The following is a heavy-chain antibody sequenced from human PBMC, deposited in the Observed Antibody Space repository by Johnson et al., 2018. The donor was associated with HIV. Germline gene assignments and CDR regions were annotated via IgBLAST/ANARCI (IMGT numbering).Heavy chain of an antibody. V-gene: IGHV3-13*01. Sequence: VQLVESGGGLVQPGGSLRLSCAASGFTVSSYDMHWVRQATGKGLEWVSAIGTAGDTYYPGSVKGRFTISRDNSKNTLYLQMNSLRPEDTALYYCAKDEAQTLASAGRDAFDFWGQGTAVTV. J-gene: IGHJ3*01. CDR2: IGTAGDT. CDR1: GFTVSSYD. CDR3: AKDEAQTLASAGRDAFDF. D-gene: IGHD6-13*01.